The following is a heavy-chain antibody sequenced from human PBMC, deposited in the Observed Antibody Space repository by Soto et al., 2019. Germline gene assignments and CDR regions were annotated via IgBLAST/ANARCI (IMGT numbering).Heavy chain of an antibody. D-gene: IGHD2-2*01. CDR1: GFTFSSYA. Sequence: GGSLRLSCAASGFTFSSYAMSWVRQAPGKGLEWVSAISGSGGSTYYADSVKGRFTISRDNSKNTLYLQMNSLRAEDTAVYYCAKIIVVVPAAMWQTTYYYYGMDVWGQGTTVTVSS. J-gene: IGHJ6*02. V-gene: IGHV3-23*01. CDR3: AKIIVVVPAAMWQTTYYYYGMDV. CDR2: ISGSGGST.